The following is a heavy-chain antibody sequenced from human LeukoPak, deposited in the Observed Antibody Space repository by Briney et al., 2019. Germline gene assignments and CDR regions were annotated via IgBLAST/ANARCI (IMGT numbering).Heavy chain of an antibody. V-gene: IGHV1-69*13. CDR3: ATYTAMVTGTFDY. J-gene: IGHJ4*02. CDR1: GGTFSSYA. CDR2: IIPIFGTA. Sequence: SVKVSCKASGGTFSSYAISWVRQAPGQGLEWMGGIIPIFGTANCAQKFQGRVTITADESTSTAYMELSSLRSEDTAVYYCATYTAMVTGTFDYWGQGTLVTVSS. D-gene: IGHD5-18*01.